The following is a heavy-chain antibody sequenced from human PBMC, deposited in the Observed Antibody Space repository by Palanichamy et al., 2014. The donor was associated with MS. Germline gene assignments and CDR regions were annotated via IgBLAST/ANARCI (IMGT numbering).Heavy chain of an antibody. D-gene: IGHD4/OR15-4a*01. CDR2: IYSGGST. CDR3: ARDYGASAYPYYYYMDV. V-gene: IGHV3-66*01. CDR1: GFTVSSSY. J-gene: IGHJ6*02. Sequence: AASGFTVSSSYMSWVRQAPGKGLYWVSVIYSGGSTYYADSVKGRFTISRDNSKNTLFLQMNSLRAEDTAVHYCARDYGASAYPYYYYMDVRGQGTTVTVSS.